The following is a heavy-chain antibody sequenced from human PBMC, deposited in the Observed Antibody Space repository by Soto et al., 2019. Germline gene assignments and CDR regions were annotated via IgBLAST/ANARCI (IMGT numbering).Heavy chain of an antibody. CDR1: GYTFTSYG. CDR2: ISAYNGNT. J-gene: IGHJ5*02. CDR3: ARAVPGDTIVATRNWFDP. D-gene: IGHD5-12*01. Sequence: ASVKVSWKASGYTFTSYGISWVRQAPGRGLEWMGWISAYNGNTNYAQKLQGRVTMTTDTSTSTAYMELRSLRSDDTAVYYCARAVPGDTIVATRNWFDPWGQGTQVTVSS. V-gene: IGHV1-18*01.